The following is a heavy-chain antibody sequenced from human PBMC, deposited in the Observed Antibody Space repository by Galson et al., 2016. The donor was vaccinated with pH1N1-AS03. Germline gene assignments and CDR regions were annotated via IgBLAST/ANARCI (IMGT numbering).Heavy chain of an antibody. Sequence: SLRLSCAGSEFMFNKYAMTWVRQAPGKGLEWVSNIHGHGGTSYYADSVKGRVTIYTDNSRDTVYLQMNNLRADDTAIYYCARGHGDWKGNYLDYWGQGTLVTVSS. CDR2: IHGHGGTS. V-gene: IGHV3-23*01. CDR3: ARGHGDWKGNYLDY. D-gene: IGHD1-1*01. CDR1: EFMFNKYA. J-gene: IGHJ4*02.